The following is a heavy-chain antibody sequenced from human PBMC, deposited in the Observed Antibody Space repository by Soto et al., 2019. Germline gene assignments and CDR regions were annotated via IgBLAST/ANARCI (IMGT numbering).Heavy chain of an antibody. J-gene: IGHJ3*02. CDR1: GYTFTSYA. CDR2: INAGNGNT. D-gene: IGHD5-12*01. Sequence: ASVKVSCKASGYTFTSYAMHWVRQAPGQRLEWMGWINAGNGNTKYSQKFQGRVTITRDTSASTAYMELSSLRSEDTAVYYCARDSPPLSEDSYDGWDDAFEIWGQGTMVTVSS. V-gene: IGHV1-3*01. CDR3: ARDSPPLSEDSYDGWDDAFEI.